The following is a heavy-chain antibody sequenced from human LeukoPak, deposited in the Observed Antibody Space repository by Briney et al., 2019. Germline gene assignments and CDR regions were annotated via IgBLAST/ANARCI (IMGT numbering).Heavy chain of an antibody. Sequence: GGSLRLSCAASGFTFSSYAMSWVRQAPGKGLEWVSAISGSGGSTYYADSVKGRFTISRDNSKNTLYLQMNSLRAEDTAVYYCAKGQRAVPATATGFDYWGQGTLVTVSS. CDR1: GFTFSSYA. CDR3: AKGQRAVPATATGFDY. CDR2: ISGSGGST. D-gene: IGHD2-15*01. J-gene: IGHJ4*02. V-gene: IGHV3-23*01.